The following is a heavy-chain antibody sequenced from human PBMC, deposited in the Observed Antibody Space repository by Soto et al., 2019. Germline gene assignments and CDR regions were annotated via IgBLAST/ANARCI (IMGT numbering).Heavy chain of an antibody. J-gene: IGHJ4*02. CDR2: ISSSSSYT. CDR3: ARAEIAAAGVSN. Sequence: GGSLRLCCAASGFTFSDYYMSGIRQAPGKGLEWVSYISSSSSYTNYADSVKGRFTISRDNAKNSLYLQMNSLRAEDTAVYYCARAEIAAAGVSNWGQGTLVTVSS. V-gene: IGHV3-11*05. CDR1: GFTFSDYY. D-gene: IGHD6-13*01.